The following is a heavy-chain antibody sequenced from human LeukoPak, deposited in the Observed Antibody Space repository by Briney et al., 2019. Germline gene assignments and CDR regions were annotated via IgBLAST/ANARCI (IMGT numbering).Heavy chain of an antibody. CDR3: AKDGGSYSFDY. Sequence: GGSLRLSCAASGFTFSSYGMHWVRQAPGKGLEWVAVISYDGSNKYYADSVKGRFTISRDNSKNTLYLQMNSLRAEDTAVYYCAKDGGSYSFDYWGQETLVTVSS. V-gene: IGHV3-30*18. CDR1: GFTFSSYG. D-gene: IGHD1-26*01. CDR2: ISYDGSNK. J-gene: IGHJ4*02.